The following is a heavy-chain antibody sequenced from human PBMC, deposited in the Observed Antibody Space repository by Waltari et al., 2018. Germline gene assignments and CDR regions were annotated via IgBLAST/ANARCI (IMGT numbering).Heavy chain of an antibody. J-gene: IGHJ1*01. Sequence: QVQLQESGPGLVKPSETLSLTCAVSGYYISSGYYWGWIRQPQGKGLEWIGSIYHSGSTYYNPSLKSRVTISVDTSKNQFSLKLSSVTAADTAVYYCARLSDSSGYYYRIDFQHWGQGTLVTVSS. CDR1: GYYISSGYY. V-gene: IGHV4-38-2*01. D-gene: IGHD3-22*01. CDR3: ARLSDSSGYYYRIDFQH. CDR2: IYHSGST.